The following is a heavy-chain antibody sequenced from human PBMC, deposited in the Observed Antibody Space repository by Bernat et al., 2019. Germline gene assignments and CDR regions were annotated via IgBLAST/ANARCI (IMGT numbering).Heavy chain of an antibody. D-gene: IGHD4-17*01. CDR1: GFTFSDHY. J-gene: IGHJ4*02. CDR2: IRNKANSYTT. V-gene: IGHV3-72*01. CDR3: TRDYGEETISRDY. Sequence: EVQLVESGGGLVQPGGSLRLSCAASGFTFSDHYMDWVRQAPGKGLEWVGRIRNKANSYTTEYAASVKGRFTISRDDSKNTLYLQMNSLKTEDTAVYYCTRDYGEETISRDYWGQGTLVTVSS.